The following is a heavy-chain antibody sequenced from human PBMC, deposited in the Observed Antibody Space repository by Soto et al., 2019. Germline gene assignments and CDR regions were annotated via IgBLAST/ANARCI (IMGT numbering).Heavy chain of an antibody. V-gene: IGHV3-30-3*01. CDR2: ISYDGSNK. J-gene: IGHJ4*02. Sequence: GGSLRLSCAASGFTFSSYAMHWVRQAPGKGLEWVAVISYDGSNKYYADSVKGRFTISRDNSKNTLYLQMNSLRAVDTAVYYCARDLLGVQSLVSEPPVFDYWGQGTLVTVS. CDR3: ARDLLGVQSLVSEPPVFDY. CDR1: GFTFSSYA. D-gene: IGHD6-19*01.